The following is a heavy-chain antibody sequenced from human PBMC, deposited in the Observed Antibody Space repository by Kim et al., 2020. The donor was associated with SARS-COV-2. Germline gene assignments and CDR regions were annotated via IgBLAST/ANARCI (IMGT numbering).Heavy chain of an antibody. J-gene: IGHJ4*02. CDR2: INTDTGNP. D-gene: IGHD3-16*02. Sequence: ASVKVSCKASGYTFTNNSISWVRQAPGQGLEWMGWINTDTGNPTYAQAFTRRFVFSVDTSVTTAYLQLSSLAAEDTALYYCARGIWGTYRYTDYWGQGTLVTVAS. V-gene: IGHV7-4-1*02. CDR1: GYTFTNNS. CDR3: ARGIWGTYRYTDY.